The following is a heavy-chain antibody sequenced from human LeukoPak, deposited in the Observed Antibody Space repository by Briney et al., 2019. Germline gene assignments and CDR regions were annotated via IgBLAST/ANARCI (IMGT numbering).Heavy chain of an antibody. CDR1: GFSFSSYW. CDR3: ARGDRGRAD. V-gene: IGHV3-74*01. J-gene: IGHJ4*02. CDR2: VNLDGSST. D-gene: IGHD2-21*02. Sequence: PGGSLRLSCAASGFSFSSYWMHWVRQAPGKGLVWVSRVNLDGSSTTYADSVKGRFTISRDNAKNTVYLQMNSLRDEDTAMYYCARGDRGRADWGQGTLVTVSS.